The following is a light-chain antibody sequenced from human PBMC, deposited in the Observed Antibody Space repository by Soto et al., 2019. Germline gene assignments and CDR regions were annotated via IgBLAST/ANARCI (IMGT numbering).Light chain of an antibody. CDR1: QTISSW. Sequence: DFQMTQSPSTLSGSVGDRVTITCRASQTISSWLAWYQQKPGKAPKLLIYKASTLKSGVPSRFSGSGSGTEFTLTISSLQPDDFATYYCQHYSSYSEAFGQGTKVDIK. J-gene: IGKJ1*01. V-gene: IGKV1-5*03. CDR2: KAS. CDR3: QHYSSYSEA.